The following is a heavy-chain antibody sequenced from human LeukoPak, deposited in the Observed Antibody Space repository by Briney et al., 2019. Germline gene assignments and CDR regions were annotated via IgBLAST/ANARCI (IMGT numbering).Heavy chain of an antibody. CDR1: GFTFNSYA. CDR2: ISGSGGST. Sequence: GGSLRLSCAASGFTFNSYAMSWVRQAPGKGLEWVSAISGSGGSTYYADSVKGRFTISRDNSKNTLFLQMNSLRAEDTAVYYCAKSLYSSSSYAFNIWGQGTMVTVSS. J-gene: IGHJ3*02. D-gene: IGHD6-6*01. V-gene: IGHV3-23*01. CDR3: AKSLYSSSSYAFNI.